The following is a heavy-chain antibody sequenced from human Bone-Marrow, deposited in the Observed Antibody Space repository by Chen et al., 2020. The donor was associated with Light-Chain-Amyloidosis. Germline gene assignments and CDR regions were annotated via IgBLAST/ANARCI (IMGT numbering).Heavy chain of an antibody. CDR3: ARAPGNTTGAPVYFDY. J-gene: IGHJ4*02. CDR2: ITGRGGST. V-gene: IGHV3-23*01. D-gene: IGHD1-1*01. Sequence: EVQLLESGGGLVQPGGSLRLSCAASGLTFSTYAMSWVRQAPGKGLEWVSAITGRGGSTYYADSVKGRFTISRDNSKNTLSLLMNSLRAEDTAVYYCARAPGNTTGAPVYFDYWGQGTLVTVAS. CDR1: GLTFSTYA.